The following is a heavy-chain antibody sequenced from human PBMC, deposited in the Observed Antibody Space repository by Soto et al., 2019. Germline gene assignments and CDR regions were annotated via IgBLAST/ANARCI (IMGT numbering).Heavy chain of an antibody. Sequence: QVQLQESGPGLVKPSETLSLTCTVSGGSISSYYWSWIRQPPGKGLEWIGYIYYSGSTNYNPSLKSQVTISVDTSKNQLSLTLSSVTAADTAVYYCARDPAADWYFDLWGRGTLVTVSS. CDR2: IYYSGST. CDR1: GGSISSYY. D-gene: IGHD6-25*01. J-gene: IGHJ2*01. CDR3: ARDPAADWYFDL. V-gene: IGHV4-59*01.